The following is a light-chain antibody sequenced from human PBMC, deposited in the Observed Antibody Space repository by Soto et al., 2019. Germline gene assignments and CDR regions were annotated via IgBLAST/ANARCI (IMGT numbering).Light chain of an antibody. CDR1: QTVIGNQ. V-gene: IGKV3-20*01. J-gene: IGKJ1*01. CDR2: NGP. Sequence: ENVLTQSPGTLSLSPGERATLSCRASQTVIGNQLAWYRQKRGQAPRLLIYNGPHRATGIPDRFSGSGSGTDLTLTISGLEAEDFAVYHCQQYGSLPPTFGQGTKVDIK. CDR3: QQYGSLPPT.